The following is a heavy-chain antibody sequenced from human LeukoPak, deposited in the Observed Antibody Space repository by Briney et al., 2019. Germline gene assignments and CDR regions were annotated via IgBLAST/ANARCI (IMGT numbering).Heavy chain of an antibody. CDR3: ARAQWGVYFDY. D-gene: IGHD2-8*01. CDR1: GFTVSSNY. J-gene: IGHJ4*02. Sequence: GGSLRLSCAASGFTVSSNYMSWVRQAPGKGLEWVSVIYSGGSTYYADSVKGRFTISRDNSKNTLYLQMNSLRAEDTAVYYCARAQWGVYFDYWGQGTLVTVSS. V-gene: IGHV3-53*01. CDR2: IYSGGST.